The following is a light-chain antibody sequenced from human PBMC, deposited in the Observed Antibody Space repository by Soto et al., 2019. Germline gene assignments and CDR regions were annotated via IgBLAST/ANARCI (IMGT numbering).Light chain of an antibody. CDR1: SSNIGAGYD. CDR2: GNS. V-gene: IGLV1-40*01. J-gene: IGLJ2*01. Sequence: QAVVTQPPSVSGAPGQRVTISCTRSSSNIGAGYDVHWYQQLPGTAPKLLIYGNSNRPSGVPDRFSGSKSGTSASLAITGVQAEDEADYYCQSYDSSLSGSVFGGVPKLTVL. CDR3: QSYDSSLSGSV.